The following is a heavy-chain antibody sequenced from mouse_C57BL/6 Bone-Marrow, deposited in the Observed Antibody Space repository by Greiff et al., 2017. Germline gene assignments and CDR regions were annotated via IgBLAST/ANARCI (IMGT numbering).Heavy chain of an antibody. V-gene: IGHV1-78*01. CDR3: ARKDEIYYYGSSVFDY. CDR1: GYTFTDHT. D-gene: IGHD1-1*01. Sequence: QVQLQQSDAELVKPGASVKISCKVSGYTFTDHTIHWMKQRPEQGLEWIGYIYPRDGSTKYNEKFKGKATLTADKSSSTAYMQLNSLTSEDSAVYFCARKDEIYYYGSSVFDYWGQGTTLTVSS. J-gene: IGHJ2*01. CDR2: IYPRDGST.